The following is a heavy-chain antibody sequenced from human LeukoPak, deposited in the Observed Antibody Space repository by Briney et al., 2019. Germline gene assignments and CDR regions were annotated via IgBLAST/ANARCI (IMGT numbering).Heavy chain of an antibody. D-gene: IGHD2-21*02. J-gene: IGHJ3*02. Sequence: SETLSLTCAVSGDSISNSNWWTWIRQPPGKGLEWIGSIYYSGYTYYSPSLKSRVTISVDTSKNQFSLKLSSVTAADTAVYYCARGVNCGGDCYSGDAFDIWGQGTMVTVSS. CDR2: IYYSGYT. CDR1: GDSISNSNW. CDR3: ARGVNCGGDCYSGDAFDI. V-gene: IGHV4-4*02.